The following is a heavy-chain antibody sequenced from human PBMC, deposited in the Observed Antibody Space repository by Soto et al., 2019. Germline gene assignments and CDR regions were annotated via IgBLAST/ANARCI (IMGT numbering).Heavy chain of an antibody. CDR3: AREGGSTMVIYYYYYGMDV. Sequence: QEQLVQSGAEVKKPGSSVKVSYKASGGTFGSYAISWVRQAPGQGLEWMGGIIPIFGTANYAQKFQGRVTITADESTSTAYMELSSLRSEDTAVYYCAREGGSTMVIYYYYYGMDVWGQGTTVTVSS. D-gene: IGHD3-10*01. V-gene: IGHV1-69*01. CDR2: IIPIFGTA. J-gene: IGHJ6*02. CDR1: GGTFGSYA.